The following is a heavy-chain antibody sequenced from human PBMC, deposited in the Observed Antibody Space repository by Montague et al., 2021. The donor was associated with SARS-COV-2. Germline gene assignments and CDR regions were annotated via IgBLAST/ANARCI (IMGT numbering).Heavy chain of an antibody. CDR2: IYHSGST. J-gene: IGHJ6*02. D-gene: IGHD3-9*01. Sequence: SETLSLTCAVSGGSISSSNWWSWVRQPPGKGLEWIGSIYHSGSTYYNPSLKSRVTISVDTSKNQFSLKLSSVTAADTAVYYCARQPVLRYFDWLSAAYDMDVWGQGTTVTVSS. CDR3: ARQPVLRYFDWLSAAYDMDV. CDR1: GGSISSSNW. V-gene: IGHV4-4*02.